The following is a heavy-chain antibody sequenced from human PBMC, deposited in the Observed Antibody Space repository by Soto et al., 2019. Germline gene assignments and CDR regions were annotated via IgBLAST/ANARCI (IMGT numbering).Heavy chain of an antibody. CDR2: ISAYNGNT. Sequence: GASVKVSCKASGYTFTSYGISWVRKAPGQGLEWMGWISAYNGNTNYAQKFQGRVTMTTDTSTSTAYMELRSLRSDDTAVYYCARTLNEWLLGLDWGLGTLVTVTS. V-gene: IGHV1-18*01. D-gene: IGHD3-3*01. CDR1: GYTFTSYG. J-gene: IGHJ4*02. CDR3: ARTLNEWLLGLD.